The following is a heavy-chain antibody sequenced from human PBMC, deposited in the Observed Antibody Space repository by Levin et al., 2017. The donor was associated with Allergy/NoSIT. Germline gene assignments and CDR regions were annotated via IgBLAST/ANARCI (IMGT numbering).Heavy chain of an antibody. D-gene: IGHD2-8*02. Sequence: GGSLRLSCAASGFTVSNNCMAWVRQAPGKGLEWVSVIYSSDGTYYADSVKGRFTISRDNLKNTLYLQMNSLRAEDTAVYYCAGDVISTGWPKVDYWGQGTLVIVSS. CDR2: IYSSDGT. CDR3: AGDVISTGWPKVDY. V-gene: IGHV3-53*01. CDR1: GFTVSNNC. J-gene: IGHJ4*02.